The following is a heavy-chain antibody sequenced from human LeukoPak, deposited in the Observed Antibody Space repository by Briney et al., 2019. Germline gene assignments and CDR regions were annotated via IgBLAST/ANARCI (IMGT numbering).Heavy chain of an antibody. CDR2: INHSGST. D-gene: IGHD3-10*01. J-gene: IGHJ4*02. V-gene: IGHV4-34*01. CDR1: GGSFSGYY. Sequence: SETLSLTCAVYGGSFSGYYWSWIRQPPGKGLEWIGEINHSGSTNYNPSLKSRVTISVDTSKNQFSLKLSSVTAADTAVYHCARVPITMVRGVIIGIDYWGQGTLVTVSS. CDR3: ARVPITMVRGVIIGIDY.